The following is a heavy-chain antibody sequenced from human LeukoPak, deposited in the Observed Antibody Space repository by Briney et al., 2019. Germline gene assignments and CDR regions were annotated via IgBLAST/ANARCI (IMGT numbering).Heavy chain of an antibody. CDR2: IKQDGSEK. J-gene: IGHJ5*02. D-gene: IGHD3-3*01. V-gene: IGHV3-7*01. CDR1: GFTFSSYW. Sequence: GGSLRLSCAASGFTFSSYWMSWVRQAPGKGLEWVANIKQDGSEKYYVDSVKGRFTISRDNAKNSLYLQMNSLRAEDTAVYYCARQITIDFWSGYYSGWFDPWGQGTLVTVSS. CDR3: ARQITIDFWSGYYSGWFDP.